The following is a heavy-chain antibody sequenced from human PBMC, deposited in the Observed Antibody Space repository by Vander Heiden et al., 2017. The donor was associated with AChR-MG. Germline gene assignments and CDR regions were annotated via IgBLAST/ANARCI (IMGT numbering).Heavy chain of an antibody. CDR3: ARDGVLRYFDL. CDR1: GFSFSSYW. J-gene: IGHJ4*02. CDR2: IKQDGSEK. D-gene: IGHD3-9*01. V-gene: IGHV3-7*01. Sequence: GFSFSSYWMSWVRQAPGKGLEWVANIKQDGSEKYEVDSVKGRFTISRDNAKNSLYLKMKRLRAEDTAVYYVARDGVLRYFDLWGQGTLVTVSS.